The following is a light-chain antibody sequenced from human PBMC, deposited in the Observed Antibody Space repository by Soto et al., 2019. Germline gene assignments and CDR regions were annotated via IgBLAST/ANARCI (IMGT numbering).Light chain of an antibody. CDR3: QQRSSAIT. CDR2: DAS. CDR1: QSVSSH. J-gene: IGKJ5*01. V-gene: IGKV3-11*01. Sequence: EIVLTQSPATLSLSPGERATLSCRASQSVSSHLAWFQQRPGQAPRLLIYDASNRATSIPARFSGRGSGTDFTLTISSLEPEDFAVYYCQQRSSAITIGQGTRLEIK.